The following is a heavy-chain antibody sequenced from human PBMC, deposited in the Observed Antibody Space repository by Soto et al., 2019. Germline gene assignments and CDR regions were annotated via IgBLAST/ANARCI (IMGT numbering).Heavy chain of an antibody. J-gene: IGHJ4*02. Sequence: QVQLQESGPGLVKPSETLSLTCTVSGGSINHYYWSWIRQPPGKRLQWIAYIYSSGSTNYNPSLKSRVTMSVDPSQIPFSLKLSSVTAADTAVYYCARHATTTTVTPFDYWGQGTLVTVSS. V-gene: IGHV4-59*01. D-gene: IGHD4-17*01. CDR3: ARHATTTTVTPFDY. CDR1: GGSINHYY. CDR2: IYSSGST.